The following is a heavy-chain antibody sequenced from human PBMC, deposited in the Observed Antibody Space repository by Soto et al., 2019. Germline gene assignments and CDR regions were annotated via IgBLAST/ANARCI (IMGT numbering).Heavy chain of an antibody. CDR2: ISGSGGST. CDR3: AKEHVDGSGSYYFVARNDAFDI. V-gene: IGHV3-23*01. CDR1: GFTFSSYA. J-gene: IGHJ3*02. D-gene: IGHD3-10*01. Sequence: EVQLLESGGGLVQPGGSLRLSCAASGFTFSSYAMSWVRQAPGKGLEWVSAISGSGGSTYYADSVKGRFTNSRDNSKNTLYLQMNSLRAEDTAVYYCAKEHVDGSGSYYFVARNDAFDIWGQGTMVTVSS.